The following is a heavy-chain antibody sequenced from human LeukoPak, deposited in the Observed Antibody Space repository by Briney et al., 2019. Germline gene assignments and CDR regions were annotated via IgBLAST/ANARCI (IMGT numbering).Heavy chain of an antibody. Sequence: ASVKVSCKASGYTFTGYYMHWVRQAPGQGLEWMGWLNPNSGGTNYAQKFQGRVTMTRDTSISTAYMELSRLRSDDTAVYYCARSYYATLYYFDYWGQGTLVTVSS. V-gene: IGHV1-2*02. CDR3: ARSYYATLYYFDY. CDR1: GYTFTGYY. CDR2: LNPNSGGT. D-gene: IGHD3-10*01. J-gene: IGHJ4*02.